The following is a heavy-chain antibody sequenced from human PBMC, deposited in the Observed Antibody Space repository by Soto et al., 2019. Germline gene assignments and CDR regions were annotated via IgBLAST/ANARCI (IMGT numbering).Heavy chain of an antibody. CDR2: IYYSGST. Sequence: QVQLQESGPGLVKPSQTMSLTCTVSGGSISSGGYYWSWIRQHPGKGLEWIGYIYYSGSTYYNPSLKSRVTISVDTSKNQFSLKLSSVTAADTAVYYCARDRNTIFGVVYFDLWGRGTLVTVSS. CDR3: ARDRNTIFGVVYFDL. D-gene: IGHD3-3*01. CDR1: GGSISSGGYY. V-gene: IGHV4-31*03. J-gene: IGHJ2*01.